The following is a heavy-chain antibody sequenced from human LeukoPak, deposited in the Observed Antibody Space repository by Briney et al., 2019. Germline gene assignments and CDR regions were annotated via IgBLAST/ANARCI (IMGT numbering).Heavy chain of an antibody. CDR1: GASIPSHSW. CDR3: ARGGYVWGSYRENWFDP. Sequence: PSETLSLTCAVSGASIPSHSWWSWIRQPPEKGLEWTGEINHSGSTNYNPSLKSRVTISVDTSKNQFSLKLSSVTAADTAVYYCARGGYVWGSYRENWFDPWGQGTLVTVSS. CDR2: INHSGST. D-gene: IGHD3-16*02. V-gene: IGHV4-4*02. J-gene: IGHJ5*02.